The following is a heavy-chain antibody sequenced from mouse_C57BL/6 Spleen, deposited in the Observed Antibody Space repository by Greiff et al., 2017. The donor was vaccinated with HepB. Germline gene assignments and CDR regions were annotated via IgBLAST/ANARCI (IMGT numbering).Heavy chain of an antibody. D-gene: IGHD2-4*01. CDR2: ILPGSGST. V-gene: IGHV1-9*01. CDR1: GYTFTGYW. J-gene: IGHJ3*01. Sequence: QVQLQQSGAELMKPGASVKLSCKATGYTFTGYWIEWVKQRPGHGLEWIGEILPGSGSTNYNEKFKGKATFTADTSSNTAYMQLSSLTTEDSAIYYGARLSLCYDYEGKWFAYWGQGTLVTVSA. CDR3: ARLSLCYDYEGKWFAY.